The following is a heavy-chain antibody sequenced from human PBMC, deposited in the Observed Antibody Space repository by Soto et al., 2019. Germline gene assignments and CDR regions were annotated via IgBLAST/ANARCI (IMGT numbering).Heavy chain of an antibody. V-gene: IGHV1-18*01. CDR3: ARGRYGHY. CDR1: GYGFTTYG. CDR2: ISAHNGNT. J-gene: IGHJ4*02. D-gene: IGHD1-1*01. Sequence: QVHLVQSGAEVKKPGASVKVSCKGSGYGFTTYGITWVRQAPGQGLEWMAWISAHNGNTNYAQKLQGRVTVTRDTSTSPAYMELRSLRSDDTAVYYCARGRYGHYWGQGALVTVSS.